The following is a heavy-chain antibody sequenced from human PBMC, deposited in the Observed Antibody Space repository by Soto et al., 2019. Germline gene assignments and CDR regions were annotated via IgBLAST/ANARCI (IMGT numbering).Heavy chain of an antibody. CDR1: GFTFTSSA. CDR2: IVVGSGNT. J-gene: IGHJ6*02. Sequence: QMQLVQSGPEVKKPGTSVKVSCKASGFTFTSSAVQWVRQARGQRLEWIGWIVVGSGNTNYAQKFQERVTITRDMSTRTAYMELSSLRSEDTAVYYCAAGGLVVPAATYYYYYGMDVWGQGTTVTVSS. CDR3: AAGGLVVPAATYYYYYGMDV. V-gene: IGHV1-58*01. D-gene: IGHD2-2*01.